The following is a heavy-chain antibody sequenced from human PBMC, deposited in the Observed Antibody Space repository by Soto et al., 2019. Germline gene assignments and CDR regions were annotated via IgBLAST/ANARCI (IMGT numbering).Heavy chain of an antibody. CDR3: AKPELTFGVALGWFDP. D-gene: IGHD3-3*01. V-gene: IGHV3-30*18. CDR2: ISYDGSNK. Sequence: GGSLRLSCAASGFTFSSYGMHWVRQAPGKGLEWVAVISYDGSNKYYADSVKGRFTISRDNSKNTLYLQMNSLRAEDTAVYYCAKPELTFGVALGWFDPWGQGTLVTVSS. CDR1: GFTFSSYG. J-gene: IGHJ5*02.